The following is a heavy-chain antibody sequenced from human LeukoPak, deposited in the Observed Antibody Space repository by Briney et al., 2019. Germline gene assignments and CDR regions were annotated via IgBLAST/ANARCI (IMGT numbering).Heavy chain of an antibody. J-gene: IGHJ3*02. D-gene: IGHD4-23*01. CDR1: GGTFSSYA. CDR3: ARTDYGGNLAFDI. CDR2: IIPILGIA. V-gene: IGHV1-69*04. Sequence: ASVKVSFKASGGTFSSYAISWVRQAPGQGLEWMGRIIPILGIANYAQKFQGRVTITADKSTSTAYMELSSLRSEDTAVYYCARTDYGGNLAFDIWGQGTMVTVSS.